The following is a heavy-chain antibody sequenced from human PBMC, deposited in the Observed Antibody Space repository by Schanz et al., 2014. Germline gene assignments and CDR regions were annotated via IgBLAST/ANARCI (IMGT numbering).Heavy chain of an antibody. CDR3: ARSMIIVDKAFDY. J-gene: IGHJ4*02. V-gene: IGHV3-53*01. D-gene: IGHD3-22*01. CDR1: GFTVNTNY. Sequence: EVQLVESGGGLIQPGGSLRLSCAVSGFTVNTNYMSWVRQAPGKGLEWISSMYINSGSTQYADSVKGRFTISRDNSKNTLYLQMNSLRVEDTAVYYCARSMIIVDKAFDYWGPGTLVTVSS. CDR2: MYINSGST.